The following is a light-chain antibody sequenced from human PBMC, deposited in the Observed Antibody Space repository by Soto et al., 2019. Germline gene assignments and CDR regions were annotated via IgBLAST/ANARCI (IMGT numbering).Light chain of an antibody. J-gene: IGLJ2*01. CDR1: SGHSSYA. Sequence: QAVVTQSPSASASLGGSVKLTCTLSSGHSSYAIAWHQQQPEKGPRHLMQVNSDGSHSKGDGIPDRFSGSTSGAERYLTISSLQSEDEADYYCQTWGSGIQVFGGGTKLTVL. CDR3: QTWGSGIQV. V-gene: IGLV4-69*01. CDR2: VNSDGSH.